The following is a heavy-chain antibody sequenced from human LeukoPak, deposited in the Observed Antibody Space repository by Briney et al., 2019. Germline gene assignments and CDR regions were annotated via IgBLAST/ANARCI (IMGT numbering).Heavy chain of an antibody. CDR2: ITKKIDGGTT. V-gene: IGHV3-15*01. Sequence: GGSLRLSCTASGFTFSNAWMSWVRQAPGKGLEWVGRITKKIDGGTTTYAAPVRGRFTISRDDTKDTLYLQMNSLKTDDTAVYYCTRGPRPFDYWGQGTLVTVSS. CDR1: GFTFSNAW. J-gene: IGHJ4*02. CDR3: TRGPRPFDY.